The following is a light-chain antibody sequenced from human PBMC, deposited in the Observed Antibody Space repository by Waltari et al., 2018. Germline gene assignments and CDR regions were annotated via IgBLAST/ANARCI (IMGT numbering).Light chain of an antibody. Sequence: QSALTQPPSASGSPGQSVTISCTGTSSDIGRSNYVAWYQQHPGKAPRLIIPDVYQRPSGVPDRFSGSKSGNTASLTVSGLQAEDEADYFCNSYAGNNSYVFGTGTKVTVL. J-gene: IGLJ1*01. CDR1: SSDIGRSNY. V-gene: IGLV2-8*01. CDR3: NSYAGNNSYV. CDR2: DVY.